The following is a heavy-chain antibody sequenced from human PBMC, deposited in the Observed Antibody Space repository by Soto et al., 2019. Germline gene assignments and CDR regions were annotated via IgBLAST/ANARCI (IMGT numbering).Heavy chain of an antibody. V-gene: IGHV3-23*01. D-gene: IGHD5-18*01. CDR3: PKDLQLWLVLDYYYGMDV. J-gene: IGHJ6*02. CDR2: ISGSGGST. Sequence: GSLRLSCAASGFTFSSYAMSWVRQAPGKGLEWVSAISGSGGSTYYADSVKGRFTISRDNSKNTLYLQMNSLRAEDTAVYYCPKDLQLWLVLDYYYGMDVWGQGTTVTVSS. CDR1: GFTFSSYA.